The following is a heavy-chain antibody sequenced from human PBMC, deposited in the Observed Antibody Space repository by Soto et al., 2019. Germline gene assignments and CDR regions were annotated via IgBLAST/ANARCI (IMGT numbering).Heavy chain of an antibody. CDR3: ANDRGPMGVAAITGGGDFPI. V-gene: IGHV3-30*18. Sequence: QLVESGGGVVHPGTSLRLSCVASGFTRSSYGMHWDRQAPGTGLERVAAISYDGADQYYGDSVRGRFTISRDNSERTVYLHKDFLRAAVTRGYYCANDRGPMGVAAITGGGDFPIWSRGAMVAVSS. J-gene: IGHJ3*02. CDR1: GFTRSSYG. D-gene: IGHD2-21*01. CDR2: ISYDGADQ.